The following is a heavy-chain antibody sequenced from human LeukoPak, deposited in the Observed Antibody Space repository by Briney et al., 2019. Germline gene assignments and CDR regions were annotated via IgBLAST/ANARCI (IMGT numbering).Heavy chain of an antibody. J-gene: IGHJ4*02. V-gene: IGHV3-48*03. CDR3: ARGRGLPGPLDY. CDR2: ISSSDSTI. CDR1: GFTFSSYE. Sequence: GGSLRLSCAASGFTFSSYEMHWVRQAPGKGLEWVSYISSSDSTIYYADSVKGRFTISRDNAKNSLYLQMNSLRAEDTAVYYCARGRGLPGPLDYWGQGTLVTVSS. D-gene: IGHD3-10*01.